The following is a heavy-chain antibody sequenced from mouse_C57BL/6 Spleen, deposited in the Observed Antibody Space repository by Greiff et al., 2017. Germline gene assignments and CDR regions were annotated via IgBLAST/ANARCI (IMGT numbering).Heavy chain of an antibody. V-gene: IGHV1-50*01. D-gene: IGHD1-1*01. J-gene: IGHJ1*03. CDR2: IDPSDSYT. CDR1: GYTFTSYW. CDR3: ARGLRWGYFDV. Sequence: VQLQQPGAELVKPGASVKLSCKASGYTFTSYWMQWVKQRPGQGLEWIGEIDPSDSYTNYNQKFKGKATLTVDTSSSTAYMQLSSLTSEDSAVYYCARGLRWGYFDVWGTGTTVTVSS.